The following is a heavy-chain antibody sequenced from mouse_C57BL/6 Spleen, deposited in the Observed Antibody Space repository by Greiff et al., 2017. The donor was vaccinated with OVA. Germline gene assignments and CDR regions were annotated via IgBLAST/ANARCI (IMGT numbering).Heavy chain of an antibody. CDR2: IDPETGGT. D-gene: IGHD2-2*01. Sequence: VQLQQSGAELVRPGASVTLSCKASGYTFTDYEMHWVKQTPVHGLEWIGAIDPETGGTAYNQKFKGKAILTADKSSSTAYMELRSLTSEDSAVYSGTRSGDDGYDGGYFDVWGTGTTVTVSS. CDR1: GYTFTDYE. CDR3: TRSGDDGYDGGYFDV. J-gene: IGHJ1*03. V-gene: IGHV1-15*01.